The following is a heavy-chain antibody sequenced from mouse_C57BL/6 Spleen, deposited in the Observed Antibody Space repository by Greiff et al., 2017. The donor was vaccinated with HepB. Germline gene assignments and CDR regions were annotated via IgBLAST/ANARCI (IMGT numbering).Heavy chain of an antibody. CDR1: GFTFSDYG. CDR2: ISSGSSTI. J-gene: IGHJ3*01. CDR3: ARGLFFAY. V-gene: IGHV5-17*01. Sequence: EVKLMESGGGLVKPGGSLKLSCAASGFTFSDYGMHWVRQAPEKGLEWVAYISSGSSTIYYADTVKGRFTISRDNAKNTLFLQMTSLRSEDTAMYYCARGLFFAYWGQGTLVTVSA.